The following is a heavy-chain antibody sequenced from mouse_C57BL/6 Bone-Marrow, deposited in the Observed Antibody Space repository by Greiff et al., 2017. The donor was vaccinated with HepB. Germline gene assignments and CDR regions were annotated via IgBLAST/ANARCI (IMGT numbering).Heavy chain of an antibody. V-gene: IGHV1-82*01. D-gene: IGHD1-2*01. Sequence: QVQLQQSGPELVKPGASVKISCKASGYAFSSSWMNWVKQRPGKGLEWIGRIYPGDGDTNYNGKFKGKATLTADKSSSTAYMQLSSLTSEDSAVYFCASKRLYFDYWGQGTTLTVSS. CDR1: GYAFSSSW. CDR2: IYPGDGDT. J-gene: IGHJ2*01. CDR3: ASKRLYFDY.